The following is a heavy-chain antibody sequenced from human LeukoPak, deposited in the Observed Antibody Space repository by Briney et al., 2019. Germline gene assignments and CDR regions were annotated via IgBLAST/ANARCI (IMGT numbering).Heavy chain of an antibody. D-gene: IGHD5-24*01. CDR2: INHIGST. Sequence: EPLTFNCGVYGESFSGHYWRCLRQPPGKGLEWIGDINHIGSTNYNPSLKCRVTISVDTSNNQFSLMLSFVTAADTAVYYFSRGRSWLQIHFDYWCQGTLVIVAS. CDR3: SRGRSWLQIHFDY. J-gene: IGHJ4*02. CDR1: GESFSGHY. V-gene: IGHV4-34*01.